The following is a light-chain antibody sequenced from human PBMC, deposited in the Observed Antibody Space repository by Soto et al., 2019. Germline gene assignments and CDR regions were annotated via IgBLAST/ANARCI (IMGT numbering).Light chain of an antibody. Sequence: DIVMTQSPLSLPVTPGEPASISCRSSQSLLHSNGHNYLDWYQQKPGQSPQLLIYLGSNRASGVPDRFSGSGSGTDFTLKISRVEAEDVGVYYCMQALQTPTFGQGTKVEIK. CDR2: LGS. J-gene: IGKJ1*01. CDR1: QSLLHSNGHNY. CDR3: MQALQTPT. V-gene: IGKV2-28*01.